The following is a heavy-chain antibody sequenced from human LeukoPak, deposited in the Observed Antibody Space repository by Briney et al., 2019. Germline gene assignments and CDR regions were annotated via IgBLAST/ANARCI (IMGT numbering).Heavy chain of an antibody. V-gene: IGHV1-46*01. D-gene: IGHD1-26*01. CDR1: GYTFTSYY. CDR3: ARAGGGPQDSGSYHGEVYYFDY. CDR2: INPSGGST. Sequence: ASVKVSCKASGYTFTSYYMHRVRQAPGQGLEWMGIINPSGGSTSYAQKFQGRVTMTRDTSTSTVYMELSSLRSEDTAVYYCARAGGGPQDSGSYHGEVYYFDYWGQGTLVTVSS. J-gene: IGHJ4*02.